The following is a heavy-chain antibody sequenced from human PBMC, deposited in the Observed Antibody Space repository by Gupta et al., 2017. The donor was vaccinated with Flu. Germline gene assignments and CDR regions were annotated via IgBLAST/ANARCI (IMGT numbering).Heavy chain of an antibody. Sequence: QVQLVESGGGVVQPGRSLRLSCAASGFTFSSYGMHWVRQAPGKGLEWVAVIWYDGSNKYYADSVKGRFTISRDNSKNTLYLQMNSLRAEDTAVYYCARDKGSGSYPGYWGQGTLVTVSS. CDR2: IWYDGSNK. J-gene: IGHJ4*02. D-gene: IGHD1-26*01. CDR1: GFTFSSYG. V-gene: IGHV3-33*01. CDR3: ARDKGSGSYPGY.